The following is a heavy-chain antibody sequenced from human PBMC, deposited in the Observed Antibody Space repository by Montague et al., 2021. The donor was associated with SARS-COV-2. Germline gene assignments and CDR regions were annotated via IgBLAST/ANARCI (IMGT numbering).Heavy chain of an antibody. D-gene: IGHD2-15*01. J-gene: IGHJ5*02. V-gene: IGHV4-39*07. CDR3: ARSFCGPTTCYENWFDL. CDR1: GNVLTRNTYY. CDR2: KSSGGSS. Sequence: SETLSLTCTFSGNVLTRNTYYWGWIRQPPGKGLESIGSKSSGGSSNYNTPFEGRVTVSVDRSKSQFSLSLTSVSAADTAVYYCARSFCGPTTCYENWFDLWGQGILVTVSS.